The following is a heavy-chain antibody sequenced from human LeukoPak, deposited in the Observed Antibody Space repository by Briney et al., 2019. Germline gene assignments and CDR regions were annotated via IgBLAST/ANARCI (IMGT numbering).Heavy chain of an antibody. CDR3: ARHRRTSSWSTIFDN. D-gene: IGHD6-13*01. J-gene: IGHJ4*02. V-gene: IGHV4-39*01. Sequence: SETLSLTCTVSGDSISSTSYYWGWIRQPPGKGLEWIGSFCYSGGTYYNPSLKSRVSISVDTSKNHFSLNLSSVTAADTAVYYCARHRRTSSWSTIFDNWGQGILVTVSS. CDR1: GDSISSTSYY. CDR2: FCYSGGT.